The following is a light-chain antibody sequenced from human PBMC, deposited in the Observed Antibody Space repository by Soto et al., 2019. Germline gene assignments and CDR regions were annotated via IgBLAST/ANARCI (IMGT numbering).Light chain of an antibody. CDR2: DAS. CDR1: QSVSSY. J-gene: IGKJ5*01. Sequence: EIVLTQSPATLSLSPGKRATLSCSASQSVSSYLAWYQQKPGQAPRLLICDASNRATGIPARFSGSGSGTDFTLTISSLGPEDFAVYYCQQRSNWPPITVGQGTRLEIK. V-gene: IGKV3-11*01. CDR3: QQRSNWPPIT.